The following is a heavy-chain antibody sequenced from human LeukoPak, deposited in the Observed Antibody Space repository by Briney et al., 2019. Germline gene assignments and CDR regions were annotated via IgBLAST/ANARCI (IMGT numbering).Heavy chain of an antibody. Sequence: GASVKVSCKASGYTFTSYDINWVRQATGQGLEWMGWMNPNSGNTGYAQKFQGRVTITADKSTSTAYMELSSLRSEDTAVYYCARNLYGGNSWDVFDYWGQGTLVTVSS. J-gene: IGHJ4*02. CDR2: MNPNSGNT. V-gene: IGHV1-8*03. D-gene: IGHD4-23*01. CDR1: GYTFTSYD. CDR3: ARNLYGGNSWDVFDY.